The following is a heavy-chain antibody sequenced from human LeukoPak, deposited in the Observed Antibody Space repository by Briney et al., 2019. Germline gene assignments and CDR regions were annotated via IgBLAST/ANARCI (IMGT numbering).Heavy chain of an antibody. CDR3: AKRDSSGWNYFDY. J-gene: IGHJ4*02. D-gene: IGHD6-19*01. CDR2: IYYSGST. Sequence: SETLSLTCTVSGGSISSYYWSWIRQPPGKGLEWIGYIYYSGSTNYNPSLKGRVTILVDTSKNQFSLKLNSVTAADTAVYYCAKRDSSGWNYFDYWGQGTLVTVSS. CDR1: GGSISSYY. V-gene: IGHV4-59*01.